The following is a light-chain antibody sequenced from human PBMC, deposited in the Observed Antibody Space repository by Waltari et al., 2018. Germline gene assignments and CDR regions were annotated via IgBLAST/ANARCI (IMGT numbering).Light chain of an antibody. J-gene: IGLJ1*01. V-gene: IGLV1-44*01. CDR3: AAWDDSLNGYV. CDR2: SNN. Sequence: QYVLIQPASVSGSPGQSITISCSGSSSNTGSTTVTWYQQLPGTAPKLLIYSNNQRPSGVPDRFSGSKSGTSASLAISGLQSEDEADYYCAAWDDSLNGYVFGTGTKVTVL. CDR1: SSNTGSTT.